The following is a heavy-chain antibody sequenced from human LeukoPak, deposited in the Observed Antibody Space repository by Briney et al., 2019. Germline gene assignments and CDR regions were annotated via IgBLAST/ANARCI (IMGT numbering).Heavy chain of an antibody. Sequence: GESLEISCQCAGYIFTSYWIGWVRHLPGKGLEWMGIIYPGDSDTRYSPSFQGQVTISADKSISTAYLPWSSPKASDTAMYYCARAPPYYYDSSGYYGLDAFDIWGQGTMVTVSS. CDR3: ARAPPYYYDSSGYYGLDAFDI. CDR2: IYPGDSDT. V-gene: IGHV5-51*01. J-gene: IGHJ3*02. D-gene: IGHD3-22*01. CDR1: GYIFTSYW.